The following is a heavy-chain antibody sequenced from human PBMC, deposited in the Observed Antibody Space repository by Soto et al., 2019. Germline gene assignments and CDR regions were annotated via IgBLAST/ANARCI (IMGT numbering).Heavy chain of an antibody. V-gene: IGHV3-23*01. D-gene: IGHD3-22*01. CDR2: ISGSGGST. Sequence: EVQLLESGGGLVQPGGSLRLSCAASGFTFSSYAMSWVRQAPGKGLEWVSAISGSGGSTYYADSVKGRFTISRDNSKNTLYLQMNSLRAEDTAVYYCAKDLSYYYDSSGSPQDYWGQGTLVTASS. CDR3: AKDLSYYYDSSGSPQDY. CDR1: GFTFSSYA. J-gene: IGHJ4*02.